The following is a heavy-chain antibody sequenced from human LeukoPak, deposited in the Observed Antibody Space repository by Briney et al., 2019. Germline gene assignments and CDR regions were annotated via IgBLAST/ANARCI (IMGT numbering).Heavy chain of an antibody. D-gene: IGHD3-22*01. CDR3: AREDSSGYAAFDI. CDR1: GDSISGYY. V-gene: IGHV4-59*01. CDR2: IYYSGST. Sequence: PSETLSLTCTVSGDSISGYYWSWIRQPPGKGLEWIGYIYYSGSTNYNPSLKSRVTISVDTSKNQFSLKLSSVTAADTAVYYCAREDSSGYAAFDIWGQGTMVTVSS. J-gene: IGHJ3*02.